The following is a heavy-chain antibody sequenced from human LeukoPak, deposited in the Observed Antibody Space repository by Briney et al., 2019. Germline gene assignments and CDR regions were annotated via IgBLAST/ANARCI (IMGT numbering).Heavy chain of an antibody. CDR3: AKNSGWYRLEY. CDR2: IKEDGSDK. J-gene: IGHJ4*02. CDR1: GFTFRNYW. V-gene: IGHV3-7*03. D-gene: IGHD6-13*01. Sequence: PGGSLRLSCAASGFTFRNYWMTWVRQAPGKGLEWVADIKEDGSDKYYVDSVKGRFTISRDNAKSSVFLQMNSLRAEDTAVYYCAKNSGWYRLEYWGQGTLVTVSS.